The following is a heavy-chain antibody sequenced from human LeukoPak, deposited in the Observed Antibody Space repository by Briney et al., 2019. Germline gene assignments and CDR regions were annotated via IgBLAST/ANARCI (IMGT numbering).Heavy chain of an antibody. Sequence: ASVKVSCKASGYTFTSYYKHWVRQAPGQGLEWMGIINPSGGSTSYAQKFQGRVTMTRDMSTSTVYMELSSLRSEDTAVYYCARDPYHSGPFDYWGQGTLVTVSS. D-gene: IGHD5-12*01. CDR3: ARDPYHSGPFDY. CDR2: INPSGGST. J-gene: IGHJ4*02. V-gene: IGHV1-46*01. CDR1: GYTFTSYY.